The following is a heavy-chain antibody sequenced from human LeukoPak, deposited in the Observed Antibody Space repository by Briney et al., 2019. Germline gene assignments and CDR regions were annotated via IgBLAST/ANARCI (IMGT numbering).Heavy chain of an antibody. D-gene: IGHD6-13*01. J-gene: IGHJ4*02. V-gene: IGHV3-74*01. Sequence: GGSLRLSCAASGFTFSSYWMHWVRHAPGKGLVWVSRINSDGSSTSYADSVKGRFTISRDNAKNTLYMQMSSLRAEDTAVYYCAREGYSSSWHLDYWGQGTLVTVSS. CDR1: GFTFSSYW. CDR3: AREGYSSSWHLDY. CDR2: INSDGSST.